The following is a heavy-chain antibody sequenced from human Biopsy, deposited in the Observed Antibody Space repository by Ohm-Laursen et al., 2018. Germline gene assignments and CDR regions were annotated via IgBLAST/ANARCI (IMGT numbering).Heavy chain of an antibody. Sequence: SETLSLTCAVSDGSINSNDYYWGWIRQAPGKGLEWLGSVHYSGATYYNPPLTSRATISVDTSTNQFSLKVSSVTAADTALYFCARHPTGFWFDPWGHGTLVTVSS. V-gene: IGHV4-39*01. CDR1: DGSINSNDYY. CDR3: ARHPTGFWFDP. J-gene: IGHJ5*02. CDR2: VHYSGAT.